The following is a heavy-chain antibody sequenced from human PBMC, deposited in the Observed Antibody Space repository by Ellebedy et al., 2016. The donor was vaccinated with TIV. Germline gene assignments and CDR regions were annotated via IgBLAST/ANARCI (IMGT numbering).Heavy chain of an antibody. D-gene: IGHD2/OR15-2a*01. J-gene: IGHJ4*02. Sequence: GESLKISCAASGFTFSGYWMHWVRQAPGKGLVWVSRINTDGTSRSYADSVKGRFTISRDNAKNTLYLQMNSLRAEDTAVYYCARGSARDEYGLMPCNYWGQGTLVTVSS. CDR1: GFTFSGYW. V-gene: IGHV3-74*01. CDR3: ARGSARDEYGLMPCNY. CDR2: INTDGTSR.